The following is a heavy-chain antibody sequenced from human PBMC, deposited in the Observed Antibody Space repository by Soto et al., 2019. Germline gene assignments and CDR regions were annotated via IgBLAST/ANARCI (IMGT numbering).Heavy chain of an antibody. J-gene: IGHJ6*02. CDR3: AREGSGWYRNGMDV. V-gene: IGHV4-59*01. CDR1: GGSISSYY. Sequence: QVQLQESGPGLAKPSETLSLTCTVSGGSISSYYWSWIRQPPGKGLEWIGYIYYSGSTNYNPSLKSRVTISVDTSKNQFSLKLSSVTAADTAVYYCAREGSGWYRNGMDVWGQGTTVTVSS. CDR2: IYYSGST. D-gene: IGHD6-19*01.